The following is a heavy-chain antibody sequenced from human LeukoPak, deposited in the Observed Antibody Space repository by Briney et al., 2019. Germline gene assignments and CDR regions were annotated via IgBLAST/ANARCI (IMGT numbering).Heavy chain of an antibody. CDR3: AKLPSYYDILTGYPTVDY. CDR2: INQDGGEI. CDR1: GFTFSSSW. Sequence: GGSLRLSCAASGFTFSSSWMTWVRQAPGKGLEWVASINQDGGEIHYVDSVKGRFTISRDNAKNSLYLQMNSLTAEDTAVYYCAKLPSYYDILTGYPTVDYWGQGTLVTVSS. V-gene: IGHV3-7*01. D-gene: IGHD3-9*01. J-gene: IGHJ4*02.